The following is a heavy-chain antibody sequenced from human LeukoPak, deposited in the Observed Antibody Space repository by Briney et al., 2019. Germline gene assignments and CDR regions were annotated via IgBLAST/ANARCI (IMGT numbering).Heavy chain of an antibody. CDR2: IKQDGREK. CDR1: GFTFSGFT. Sequence: GGSLRLSCVASGFTFSGFTMSWVRQAPGKGLGWVANIKQDGREKYYVVSVKGRFTIYRANDKNSVYLQMNSLRAEDTAVYYWCEGGFGEYCGGDCLGYWGQGTLVTVSS. V-gene: IGHV3-7*01. CDR3: CEGGFGEYCGGDCLGY. J-gene: IGHJ4*02. D-gene: IGHD2-21*01.